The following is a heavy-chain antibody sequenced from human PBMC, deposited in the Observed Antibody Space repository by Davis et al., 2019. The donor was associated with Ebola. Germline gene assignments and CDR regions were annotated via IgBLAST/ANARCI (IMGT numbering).Heavy chain of an antibody. J-gene: IGHJ6*02. CDR2: IYYSGST. V-gene: IGHV4-59*08. CDR1: GGSISSYY. Sequence: SETLSLTCTVSGGSISSYYWSWIRQPPGKGLERIGYIYYSGSTNYNPSLKSRVTISVDTSKNQFSLKLSSVTAADTAVYYCARHKGRVRYYGMDVWGQGTTVTVSS. CDR3: ARHKGRVRYYGMDV.